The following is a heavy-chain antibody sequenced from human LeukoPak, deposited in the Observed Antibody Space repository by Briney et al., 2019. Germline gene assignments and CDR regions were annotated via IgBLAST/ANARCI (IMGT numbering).Heavy chain of an antibody. CDR1: AFTFSSYW. J-gene: IGHJ2*01. D-gene: IGHD2-21*02. V-gene: IGHV3-7*01. CDR3: TRWTDWYFDL. Sequence: GGSLRLSCAASAFTFSSYWMSWVRQAPGKGLEWMANIKEDGSDKNYVDSVKGRFTISRDNAKNTLYLQMNSLRAADTAVYYCTRWTDWYFDLWGRGTLVTVSS. CDR2: IKEDGSDK.